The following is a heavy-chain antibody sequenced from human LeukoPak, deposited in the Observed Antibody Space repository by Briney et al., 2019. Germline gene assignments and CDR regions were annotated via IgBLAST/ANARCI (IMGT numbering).Heavy chain of an antibody. Sequence: SETLSLTCAVSGGSISSSHWWSWVRQPPGKGLEWIGEIYHSGSTNYNPSLKSRVTISVDTSKNQFSLKLSSVTAADTAVYYCARWSRQQLAEGFDYWGQGTLVTVSS. V-gene: IGHV4-4*02. D-gene: IGHD6-13*01. J-gene: IGHJ4*02. CDR1: GGSISSSHW. CDR2: IYHSGST. CDR3: ARWSRQQLAEGFDY.